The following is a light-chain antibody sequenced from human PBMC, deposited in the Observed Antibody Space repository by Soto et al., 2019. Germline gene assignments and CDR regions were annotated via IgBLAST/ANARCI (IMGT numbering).Light chain of an antibody. V-gene: IGKV1-6*01. Sequence: AIQMTQSPSSLSASVGDRVTITCRAIQGIRNDLAWYQRKPGKAPKLLIYTASSLQNGVPPRFSGSGSDTVFTLTIDSLQPEDFATYYCLQDFSFPLTFGGGTKVDIK. CDR1: QGIRND. CDR3: LQDFSFPLT. J-gene: IGKJ4*01. CDR2: TAS.